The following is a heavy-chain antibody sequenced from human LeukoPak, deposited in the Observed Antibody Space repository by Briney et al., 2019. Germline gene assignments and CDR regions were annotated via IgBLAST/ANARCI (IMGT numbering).Heavy chain of an antibody. V-gene: IGHV3-69-1*02. D-gene: IGHD4-11*01. CDR2: ICATI. CDR3: VRDYDYNFDY. Sequence: GGSLRLSCAASGFTVSSNYMTWVRQAPGKGLEWVSYICATISYADSVRGRFTISRDNAKRSLYLEMNSLRDEDTAFYYCVRDYDYNFDYWGQGALVTVSS. J-gene: IGHJ4*02. CDR1: GFTVSSNY.